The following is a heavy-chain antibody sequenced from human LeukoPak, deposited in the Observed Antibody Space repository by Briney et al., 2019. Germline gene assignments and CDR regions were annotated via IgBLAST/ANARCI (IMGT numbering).Heavy chain of an antibody. CDR2: IYYSGST. V-gene: IGHV4-59*01. D-gene: IGHD4-17*01. Sequence: SENLSLTCTVYGGSISSYYWSWLRQPPGQGLKWIGYIYYSGSTNYNPSLKSRVTISVDTSKNQFSLKLSSVTAADTAVYYCARDSYGDFMFDPWGQGTLVTVSS. CDR3: ARDSYGDFMFDP. CDR1: GGSISSYY. J-gene: IGHJ5*02.